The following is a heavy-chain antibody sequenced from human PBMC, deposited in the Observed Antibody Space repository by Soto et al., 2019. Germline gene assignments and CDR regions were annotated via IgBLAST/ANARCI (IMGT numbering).Heavy chain of an antibody. D-gene: IGHD3-9*01. V-gene: IGHV4-30-2*01. CDR3: ARHARYYDILTGYSTLSWFDP. Sequence: TLSLTCAVSGGSISSGGYSWSWIRQPPRKGLEGIGYIYHSGSTYYNPSLKSRVTISVDRSKNQFSLKLSSVTAADTALYYCARHARYYDILTGYSTLSWFDPWGQGTLVTVSS. CDR1: GGSISSGGYS. CDR2: IYHSGST. J-gene: IGHJ5*02.